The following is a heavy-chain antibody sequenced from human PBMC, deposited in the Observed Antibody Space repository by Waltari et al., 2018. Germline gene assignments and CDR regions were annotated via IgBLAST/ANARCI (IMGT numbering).Heavy chain of an antibody. D-gene: IGHD1-26*01. V-gene: IGHV3-33*01. J-gene: IGHJ3*02. CDR2: IWYDGSNK. Sequence: QVQLVESGGGVVQPGRSLRLSCAASGFTFSRYGMHWVRQAPGKGLAWVAVIWYDGSNKYYADSVKGRFTISRDNSKNTLYLQMNSLRAEDTAVYYCASSVLLDAFDIWGQGTMVTVSS. CDR1: GFTFSRYG. CDR3: ASSVLLDAFDI.